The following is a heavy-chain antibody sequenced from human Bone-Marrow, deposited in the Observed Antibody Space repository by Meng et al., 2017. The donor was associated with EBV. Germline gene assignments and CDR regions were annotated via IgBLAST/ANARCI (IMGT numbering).Heavy chain of an antibody. Sequence: VPLGQCSAEVEKPGDAVQVSGKASGYTFTCYFIHWVPQAPGTGLECMGRINPNSGGTNYAQKFQGWVTMTRDTSISTAYMELSRLRSDDTAGYYCARGGYSNSKYDYRGQGTLVTVSS. CDR1: GYTFTCYF. D-gene: IGHD5-18*01. CDR2: INPNSGGT. J-gene: IGHJ4*02. CDR3: ARGGYSNSKYDY. V-gene: IGHV1-2*04.